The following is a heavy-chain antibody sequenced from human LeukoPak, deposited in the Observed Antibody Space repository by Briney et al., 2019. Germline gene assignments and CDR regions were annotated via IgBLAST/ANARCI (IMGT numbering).Heavy chain of an antibody. J-gene: IGHJ5*02. CDR2: INPNSGGT. Sequence: GSSVKVSCKASGYTFTGYYMHWVRQAPGQGLEWMGWINPNSGGTNYAQKFQGRVTMTRDTSISTAYMELSRLRSDDTAVYYCARGRDFWSGYSLYNWFDPWGQGTLVTVSS. CDR1: GYTFTGYY. D-gene: IGHD3-3*01. V-gene: IGHV1-2*02. CDR3: ARGRDFWSGYSLYNWFDP.